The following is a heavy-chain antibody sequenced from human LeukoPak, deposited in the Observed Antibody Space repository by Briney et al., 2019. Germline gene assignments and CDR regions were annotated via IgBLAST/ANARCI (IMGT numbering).Heavy chain of an antibody. CDR3: ARVWEAASHYYYYGMDV. CDR1: GGSISSYY. CDR2: IYYSGST. Sequence: PSETLSLTCTVSGGSISSYYWSWIRQPPGKGLEWIGYIYYSGSTNYNPSLKSRVTISVDTSKNQFSLKLSSVTAADTAVYYCARVWEAASHYYYYGMDVWGQGTTVTVSS. D-gene: IGHD1-26*01. V-gene: IGHV4-59*01. J-gene: IGHJ6*02.